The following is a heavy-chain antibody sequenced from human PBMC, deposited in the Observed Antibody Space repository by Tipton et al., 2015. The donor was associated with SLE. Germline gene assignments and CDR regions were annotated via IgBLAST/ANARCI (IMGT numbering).Heavy chain of an antibody. D-gene: IGHD3-9*01. V-gene: IGHV4-31*02. CDR2: IYYSGST. CDR1: GGSISSGGYY. J-gene: IGHJ4*02. CDR3: ARAILTAYNFFDY. Sequence: LRLSCTVSGGSISSGGYYWSWIRQHPGKGLEWIGYIYYSGSTYYNPSLKSRVTISVDTSKNQFSLKLSSVAAADTAVYYCARAILTAYNFFDYWGQGTLVTVSS.